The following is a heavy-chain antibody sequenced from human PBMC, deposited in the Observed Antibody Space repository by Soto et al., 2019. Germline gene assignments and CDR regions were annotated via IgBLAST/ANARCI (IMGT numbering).Heavy chain of an antibody. D-gene: IGHD3-3*01. Sequence: EVQLVESGGALVQPGGFLRLSCATSGFTFSRYWMHWVRQVPGKGLVWVSRINSDGSSISYSDSVKGRFNISRDNAKNTLYLQMNSLRVEDTAVYYCARLPVDTITSLDYWGQGTLVTVSS. CDR3: ARLPVDTITSLDY. CDR1: GFTFSRYW. J-gene: IGHJ4*02. CDR2: INSDGSSI. V-gene: IGHV3-74*01.